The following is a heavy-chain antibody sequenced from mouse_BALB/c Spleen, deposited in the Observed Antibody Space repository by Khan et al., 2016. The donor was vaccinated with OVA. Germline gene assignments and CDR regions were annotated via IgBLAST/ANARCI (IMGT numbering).Heavy chain of an antibody. V-gene: IGHV5-12-2*01. CDR1: GCTFSSYI. D-gene: IGHD2-1*01. CDR3: VRHRDYGNPFAY. Sequence: EVQLVESGGGLVQPGGSLKLSCAASGCTFSSYIMSWVRQTPEKRLEWVAYISNGGGSTYYPDTVKGRFTISRDNAKNTLYLQMSSLKSEDTAMYYCVRHRDYGNPFAYWGQGTLVTVSA. CDR2: ISNGGGST. J-gene: IGHJ3*01.